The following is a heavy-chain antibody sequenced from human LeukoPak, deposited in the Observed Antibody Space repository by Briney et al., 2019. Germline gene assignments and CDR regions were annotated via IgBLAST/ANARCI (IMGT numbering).Heavy chain of an antibody. V-gene: IGHV1-8*03. D-gene: IGHD3-3*01. CDR3: ARGLGGPGDFWSGYYFYYYMDV. Sequence: GSVKVSCKASGYTFTSYDINWVRQATGQGLEWMGWMNPNSGNTGYAQKFQGRVTITRNTSISTAYMELSSLRSEDTAVYYCARGLGGPGDFWSGYYFYYYMDVWGKGTTVTVSS. CDR2: MNPNSGNT. J-gene: IGHJ6*03. CDR1: GYTFTSYD.